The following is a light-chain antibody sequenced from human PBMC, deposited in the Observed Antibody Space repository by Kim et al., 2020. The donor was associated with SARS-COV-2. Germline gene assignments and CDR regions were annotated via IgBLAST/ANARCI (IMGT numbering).Light chain of an antibody. J-gene: IGLJ3*02. V-gene: IGLV4-69*01. Sequence: QLVLTQSPSASASLGASVKLTCTLSSGHSSYAIAWHQQQPEKGPRYLMKLNSDGSHSKGDGIPDRCSGSSSGAERYLTISSLQSEEEADYYCQTWGTGIGVFGGGTQLTVL. CDR2: LNSDGSH. CDR3: QTWGTGIGV. CDR1: SGHSSYA.